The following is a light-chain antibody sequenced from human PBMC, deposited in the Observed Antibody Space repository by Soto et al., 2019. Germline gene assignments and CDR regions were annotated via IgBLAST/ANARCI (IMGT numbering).Light chain of an antibody. V-gene: IGKV3-11*01. Sequence: EVVLTQSPATLSLSPGERATLSCRASQSILGYLAWYQQKPGQAPRLLIYDASNRATGIPARFSGYGSETDFTLTISSLEPEDFAVYYCQQRNDGLTFGGGTKVEI. CDR2: DAS. CDR3: QQRNDGLT. CDR1: QSILGY. J-gene: IGKJ4*01.